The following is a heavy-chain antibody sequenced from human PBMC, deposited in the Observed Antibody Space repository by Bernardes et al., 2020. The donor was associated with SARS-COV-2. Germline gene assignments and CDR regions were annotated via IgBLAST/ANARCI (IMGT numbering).Heavy chain of an antibody. CDR1: GASITSYS. J-gene: IGHJ6*02. CDR3: ARDDCRGGGCYSEDYYFGTDV. CDR2: VHSNGRT. D-gene: IGHD2-15*01. Sequence: SETLSLTCTVSGASITSYSWSWFRQPAGKGLEWIGRVHSNGRTNYNPSLKSRVTMSVDTSRTQLSLRLTSVTAADTAIYYCARDDCRGGGCYSEDYYFGTDVWGQGTTVTVSS. V-gene: IGHV4-4*07.